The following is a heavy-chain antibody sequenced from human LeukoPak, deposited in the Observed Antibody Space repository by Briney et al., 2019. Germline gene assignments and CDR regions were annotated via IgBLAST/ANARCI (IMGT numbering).Heavy chain of an antibody. CDR3: ARVIRDSGYPGGMDV. V-gene: IGHV1-18*01. J-gene: IGHJ6*02. CDR1: GYTFTNYG. D-gene: IGHD5-12*01. Sequence: ASVKVSCKASGYTFTNYGISWVRQAPGQRLEWMGWISTYNGNSNYAQKLQDRVTMTTDTSTTTAYMDLRSLRSDDTAVYYCARVIRDSGYPGGMDVWGQGTTVTVSS. CDR2: ISTYNGNS.